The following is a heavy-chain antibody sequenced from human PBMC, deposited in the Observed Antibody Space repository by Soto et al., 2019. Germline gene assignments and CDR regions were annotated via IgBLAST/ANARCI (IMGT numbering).Heavy chain of an antibody. CDR3: ARRWGRSFDY. V-gene: IGHV4-59*08. J-gene: IGHJ4*02. Sequence: PSETLSLTCTVPGGSISSYYWSWIRQPPGKGLEWIGYIYYSGSTNYNPSLKSRVTISVDTSKNQFSLKLSSVTAADTAVYYCARRWGRSFDYWGQGTLVTVSS. CDR1: GGSISSYY. D-gene: IGHD2-15*01. CDR2: IYYSGST.